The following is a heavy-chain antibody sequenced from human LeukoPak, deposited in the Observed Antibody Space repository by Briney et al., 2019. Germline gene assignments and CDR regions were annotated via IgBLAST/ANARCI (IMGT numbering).Heavy chain of an antibody. V-gene: IGHV3-48*03. J-gene: IGHJ4*02. CDR2: ISRSGSYT. CDR1: GFTFSSYE. Sequence: GGSLRLSCAASGFTFSSYEMNWVRQAPGKGLEWVSYISRSGSYTYYTDSVKGRFTVSRDNAKNSLFLQMDGLSAEDTAVYYCSRPLSFGELFRLDYWGQGILVTVSS. CDR3: SRPLSFGELFRLDY. D-gene: IGHD3-10*01.